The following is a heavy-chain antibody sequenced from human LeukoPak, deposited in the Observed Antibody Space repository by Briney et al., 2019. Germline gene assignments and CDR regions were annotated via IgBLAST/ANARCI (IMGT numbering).Heavy chain of an antibody. J-gene: IGHJ4*02. CDR2: VSSSGSYT. V-gene: IGHV3-23*01. D-gene: IGHD6-19*01. CDR3: AKEGDSSAPYNKNYFDY. CDR1: RFTFSSYW. Sequence: GGSLRLSCTASRFTFSSYWMNWVRQAPGKGLEWVSTVSSSGSYTFYADSVRGRFTISRDNSKKKLYLHMNSLRAEDTAVYYCAKEGDSSAPYNKNYFDYWGQGTQVTVSP.